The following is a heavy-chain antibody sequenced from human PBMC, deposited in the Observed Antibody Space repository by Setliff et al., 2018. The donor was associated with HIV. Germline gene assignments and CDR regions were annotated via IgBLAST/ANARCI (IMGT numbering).Heavy chain of an antibody. D-gene: IGHD3-22*01. V-gene: IGHV3-49*04. CDR1: GFTFGDYG. CDR2: IRSKTYGGTT. CDR3: TRDNYDSSGHSTEEHFQH. J-gene: IGHJ1*01. Sequence: GGSLRLSCTTSGFTFGDYGLNWVRQAPGRGLGWVGFIRSKTYGGTTDFAASVKGRFTISRDDSKSIAYLQMNSLKTEDTAVYYCTRDNYDSSGHSTEEHFQHWGQGTLVTVSS.